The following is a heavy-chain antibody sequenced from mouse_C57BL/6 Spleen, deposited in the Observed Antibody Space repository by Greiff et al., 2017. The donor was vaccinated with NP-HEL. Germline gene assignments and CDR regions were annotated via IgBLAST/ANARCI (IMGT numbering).Heavy chain of an antibody. D-gene: IGHD2-5*01. CDR2: IDPENGDT. CDR3: TYSNYRAY. Sequence: EVQLQQSGAELVRPGASVKLSCTASGFNIKDDYMHWVKQRPEQGLEWIGWIDPENGDTEYASKFQGKATITADTSSNTAYLQLSSLTSEDTAVYYCTYSNYRAYWGQGTLVTVAA. J-gene: IGHJ3*01. CDR1: GFNIKDDY. V-gene: IGHV14-4*01.